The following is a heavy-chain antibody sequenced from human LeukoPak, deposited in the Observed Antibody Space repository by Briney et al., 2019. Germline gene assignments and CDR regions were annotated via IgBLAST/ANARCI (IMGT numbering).Heavy chain of an antibody. CDR3: AKTWSGSYLDS. V-gene: IGHV3-30*18. CDR2: SSYDESNK. J-gene: IGHJ4*02. CDR1: GFTFSRYG. D-gene: IGHD3-3*01. Sequence: GESLKISCAASGFTFSRYGMHWVRQAPGKGLEWVAVSSYDESNKYYADSVKGRFTISRDNSKNTLYLQMSSLRAEDTAVYYCAKTWSGSYLDSWGLGTLVTVSA.